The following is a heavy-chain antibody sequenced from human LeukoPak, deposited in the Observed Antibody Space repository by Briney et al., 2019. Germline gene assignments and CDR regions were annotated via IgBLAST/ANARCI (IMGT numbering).Heavy chain of an antibody. D-gene: IGHD3-10*01. Sequence: GASVKVSCKASGYTFTSYYMHWVRQAPGQGLAWMGIINPSGGSTSYAQKFQGRVTMTRDTSTSTVYMELSSLRSEDTAVYYCARDRGGAKSAFDIWGQGTMVTVSS. CDR3: ARDRGGAKSAFDI. CDR1: GYTFTSYY. CDR2: INPSGGST. J-gene: IGHJ3*02. V-gene: IGHV1-46*01.